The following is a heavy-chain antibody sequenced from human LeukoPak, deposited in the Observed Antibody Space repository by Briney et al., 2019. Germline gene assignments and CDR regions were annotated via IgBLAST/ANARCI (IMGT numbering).Heavy chain of an antibody. Sequence: PSETLSLTCTVSGGSISGYYWSWIRQPPGKGLEWIGYIHDSGHTSYNPSLKSRVTISIDTSKNQISLKLRSVTAADTAVYYCARALYDFWSGYDYWGQGTLVTVSS. D-gene: IGHD3-3*01. CDR2: IHDSGHT. CDR3: ARALYDFWSGYDY. J-gene: IGHJ4*02. V-gene: IGHV4-59*01. CDR1: GGSISGYY.